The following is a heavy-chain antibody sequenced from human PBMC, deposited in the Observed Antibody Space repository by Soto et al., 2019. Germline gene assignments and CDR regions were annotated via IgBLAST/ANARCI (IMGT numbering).Heavy chain of an antibody. CDR2: FDLEDGET. D-gene: IGHD3-3*01. CDR1: GYILTGLS. Sequence: VASVKVSCKVSGYILTGLSMHWVRQAPGKGLEWMGGFDLEDGETIYAQKFQGRVTMTEDTSTDTAYMELSSLRSEDTAVYYCATGLRKSEFWSGAPGYYYYYGMDVWGQGTTVTVSS. J-gene: IGHJ6*02. V-gene: IGHV1-24*01. CDR3: ATGLRKSEFWSGAPGYYYYYGMDV.